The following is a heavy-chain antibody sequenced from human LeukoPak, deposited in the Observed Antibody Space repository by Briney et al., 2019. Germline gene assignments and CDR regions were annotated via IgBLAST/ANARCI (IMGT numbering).Heavy chain of an antibody. CDR3: AREGLVPAASGAYYYYYGMDV. CDR2: ISSEGSIK. CDR1: GFTFSTYA. Sequence: PGGSLRLSCAASGFTFSTYAMHWVRQAPGKGLEWVSVISSEGSIKYYADSVKGRFTISRDNSKNTLYLQMNSLRAEDTAVYYCAREGLVPAASGAYYYYYGMDVWGQGTTVTVSS. D-gene: IGHD2-2*01. V-gene: IGHV3-30*01. J-gene: IGHJ6*02.